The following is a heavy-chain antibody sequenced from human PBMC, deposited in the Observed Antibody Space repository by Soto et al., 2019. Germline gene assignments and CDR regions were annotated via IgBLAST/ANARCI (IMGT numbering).Heavy chain of an antibody. CDR3: AREYRLGYCTNGVCYPGYFDY. V-gene: IGHV4-31*03. J-gene: IGHJ4*02. CDR1: GGSISSGGYY. CDR2: IYYSGST. Sequence: TLSLTCTVSGGSISSGGYYWSWIRQHPGKGLEWIGYIYYSGSTYYNPSLKSRVTISVDTSKNQFSLKLSSVTAADTAVYYCAREYRLGYCTNGVCYPGYFDYWGQGTLVTVSS. D-gene: IGHD2-8*01.